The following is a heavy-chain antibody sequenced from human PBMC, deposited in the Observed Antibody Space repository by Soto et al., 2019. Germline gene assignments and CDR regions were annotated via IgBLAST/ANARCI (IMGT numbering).Heavy chain of an antibody. CDR3: ARVEYSSGWYIGY. V-gene: IGHV3-53*01. CDR2: IYSDGST. CDR1: GFTVSRNY. J-gene: IGHJ4*02. D-gene: IGHD6-19*01. Sequence: GGSLSLSCAASGFTVSRNYMTLVRQAPGKGLEWISIIYSDGSTYYADSVKGRFTISRDNSKNTLYLQMNSLRAEDTAVYYCARVEYSSGWYIGYWGQGTLVTVSS.